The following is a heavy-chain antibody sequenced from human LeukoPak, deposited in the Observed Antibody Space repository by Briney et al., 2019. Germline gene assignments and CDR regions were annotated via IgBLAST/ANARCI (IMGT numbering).Heavy chain of an antibody. CDR1: GFTFSSYA. CDR3: ARSMYYFDY. V-gene: IGHV3-30*04. D-gene: IGHD2-21*01. CDR2: ISYDGSNK. Sequence: GGSLRLSCAASGFTFSSYAMHWVRQAPGKGLEWVAVISYDGSNKYYADSVKGRFPISRDNSKNTLYLQMNSLRAEDTAVYYCARSMYYFDYWGQGTLVTVSS. J-gene: IGHJ4*02.